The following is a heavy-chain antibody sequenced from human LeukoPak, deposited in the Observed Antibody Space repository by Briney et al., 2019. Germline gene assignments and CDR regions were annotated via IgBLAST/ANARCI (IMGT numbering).Heavy chain of an antibody. CDR2: IYYSGST. J-gene: IGHJ4*02. D-gene: IGHD6-13*01. Sequence: PSETLSLTCTVSGGSISSYYWSWIRQPPGKGLEWIGYIYYSGSTNYNPSLKSRVTISVDTSKNQFSLKLSSVTAADTAVYYCARDLAIAAAAPYFFDYWGQGTLVTVSS. CDR3: ARDLAIAAAAPYFFDY. CDR1: GGSISSYY. V-gene: IGHV4-59*12.